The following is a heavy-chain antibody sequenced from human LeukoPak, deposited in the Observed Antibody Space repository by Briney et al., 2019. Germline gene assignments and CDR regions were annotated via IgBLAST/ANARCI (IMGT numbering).Heavy chain of an antibody. CDR2: IYYSGST. Sequence: SETLSLTCTVSGGSLSSYYWSWIRQPPGKGRERSGDIYYSGSTNYNPSLKSRVTISVDTSKNQFSLKLSSVTAADTAVYYCARGVYIAAAQYGYWGQGTLVTVSS. V-gene: IGHV4-59*01. D-gene: IGHD6-13*01. J-gene: IGHJ4*02. CDR1: GGSLSSYY. CDR3: ARGVYIAAAQYGY.